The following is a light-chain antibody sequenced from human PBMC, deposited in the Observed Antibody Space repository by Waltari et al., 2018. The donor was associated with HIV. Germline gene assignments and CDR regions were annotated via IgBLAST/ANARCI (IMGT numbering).Light chain of an antibody. CDR2: RWM. V-gene: IGLV1-47*01. J-gene: IGLJ3*02. CDR3: ASWDVARTGRWV. Sequence: QSVLTQPPSASGTPGQRVAISCSGGDSTVGSHPVHWYQQVTGTAPKLLIYRWMQRPSGVPDRFSSSQSGTSASLIISGLRSQDEAVYYCASWDVARTGRWVFGGGTKVTVL. CDR1: DSTVGSHP.